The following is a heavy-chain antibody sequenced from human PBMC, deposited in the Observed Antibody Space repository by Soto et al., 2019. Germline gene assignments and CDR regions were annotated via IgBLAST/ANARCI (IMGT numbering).Heavy chain of an antibody. CDR1: GVTLSYYG. CDR2: IWNHGNTA. V-gene: IGHV3-33*01. Sequence: GGSLRLSCVASGVTLSYYGVHWVRQSPGKGLEWAALIWNHGNTAYHADSVKGRFTVSRDNSRNTVYLQMNSLRAEDTAVYYCARLPYSNLLGGFDPWGRGTLVTVSS. CDR3: ARLPYSNLLGGFDP. D-gene: IGHD6-13*01. J-gene: IGHJ5*02.